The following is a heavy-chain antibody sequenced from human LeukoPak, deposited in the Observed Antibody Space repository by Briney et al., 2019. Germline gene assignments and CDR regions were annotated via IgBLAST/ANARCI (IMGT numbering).Heavy chain of an antibody. CDR2: ISYDGSNE. CDR1: GFTFSTYG. CDR3: AKESLDRLSIDY. Sequence: GGSLRLSCAASGFTFSTYGMHWVRQAPGKGLEWVAVISYDGSNEYYADSVKGRFTISRDNSKNTLYLQMNSLRAEDTAVYYCAKESLDRLSIDYWGQGTLVTVSS. J-gene: IGHJ4*02. V-gene: IGHV3-30*18. D-gene: IGHD2/OR15-2a*01.